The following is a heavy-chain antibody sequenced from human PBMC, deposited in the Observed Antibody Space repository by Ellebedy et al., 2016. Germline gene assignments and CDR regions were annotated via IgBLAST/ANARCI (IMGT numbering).Heavy chain of an antibody. CDR2: VTPYSGKT. D-gene: IGHD6-13*01. V-gene: IGHV1-8*02. J-gene: IGHJ4*02. CDR3: GIAATGTAVGD. CDR1: GYTFTSYD. Sequence: ASVKVSCKASGYTFTSYDINWVRQATGQGLEWMGRVTPYSGKTDYAPKFQGRVTMTRDTSTSTAYVELSSLRSEDTAVYYCGIAATGTAVGDWGQGTLVTVSS.